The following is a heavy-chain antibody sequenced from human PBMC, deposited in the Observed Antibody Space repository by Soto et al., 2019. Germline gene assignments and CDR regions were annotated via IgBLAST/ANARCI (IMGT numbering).Heavy chain of an antibody. D-gene: IGHD6-25*01. Sequence: PSETLSLTCSVSGGSISSVGHYWTWIRQQPGKGLEWIGYIYYSGNTDCNPSLKSRVTISVDRSKNQFSLNLSSVTAADTAIYYCARESGGYDSSTRYGLDVWGQGTTVTVSS. CDR3: ARESGGYDSSTRYGLDV. CDR2: IYYSGNT. CDR1: GGSISSVGHY. V-gene: IGHV4-31*03. J-gene: IGHJ6*02.